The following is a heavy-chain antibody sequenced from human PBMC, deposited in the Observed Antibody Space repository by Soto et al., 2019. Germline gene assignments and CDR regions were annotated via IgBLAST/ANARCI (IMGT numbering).Heavy chain of an antibody. D-gene: IGHD3-3*01. J-gene: IGHJ4*02. V-gene: IGHV3-30*18. CDR2: ISYDGSNK. Sequence: GGSLRLSCAASGFTVFSYGMHWVRQAPGKGLEGVADISYDGSNKYYGDSVKGRFTISRDNSKNTLYLQMNSLRADDTAVYYCAKDRAGDIYVAARSGLDYWGQGTLVTVSS. CDR3: AKDRAGDIYVAARSGLDY. CDR1: GFTVFSYG.